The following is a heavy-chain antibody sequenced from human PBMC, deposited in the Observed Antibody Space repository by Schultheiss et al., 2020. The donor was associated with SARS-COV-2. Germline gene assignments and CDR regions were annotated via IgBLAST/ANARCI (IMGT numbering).Heavy chain of an antibody. V-gene: IGHV4-59*11. J-gene: IGHJ6*03. Sequence: SQTLSLTCTVSGGAISIHSWSWIRQPPGKRLGWTGYIYYSGSTNYNPSLKSRVTISVDTSKNQFSLKLNSVTPADTAVYYCARRYCSGTSCYTARWYYYMDVWGKGTTVTVSS. CDR1: GGAISIHS. CDR2: IYYSGST. D-gene: IGHD2-2*02. CDR3: ARRYCSGTSCYTARWYYYMDV.